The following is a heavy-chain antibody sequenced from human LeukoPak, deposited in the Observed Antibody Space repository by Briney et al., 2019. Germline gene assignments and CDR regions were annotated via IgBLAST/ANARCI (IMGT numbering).Heavy chain of an antibody. D-gene: IGHD6-19*01. CDR2: INHSGST. CDR1: GGSFSNSY. V-gene: IGHV4-34*01. J-gene: IGHJ4*02. CDR3: ARESSGWYYFDY. Sequence: PSETLSLTCAVYGGSFSNSYWSWIRQPPGKGLEWIGEINHSGSTNYNPSLKSRVTISVDTSKNQFSLKLSSVTAADTAVYYCARESSGWYYFDYWGQGTLVTVSS.